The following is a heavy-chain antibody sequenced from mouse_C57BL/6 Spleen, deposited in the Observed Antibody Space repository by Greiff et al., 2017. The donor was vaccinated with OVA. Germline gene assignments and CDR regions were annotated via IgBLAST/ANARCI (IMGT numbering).Heavy chain of an antibody. D-gene: IGHD1-1*01. Sequence: EVQLQQSGGGLVKPGGSLKLSCAASGFTFSDYGMHWVRQAPEKGLEWVAYISSGSSTIYYADTVKGRFTIARDNAKNTLFLQMTSLRSEDTAMYYCARPYYGSSYGFAYWGQGTLVTVSA. J-gene: IGHJ3*01. CDR2: ISSGSSTI. CDR3: ARPYYGSSYGFAY. V-gene: IGHV5-17*01. CDR1: GFTFSDYG.